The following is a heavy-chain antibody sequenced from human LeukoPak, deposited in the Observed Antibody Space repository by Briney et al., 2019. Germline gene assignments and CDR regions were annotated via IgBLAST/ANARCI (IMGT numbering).Heavy chain of an antibody. V-gene: IGHV4-34*01. J-gene: IGHJ6*02. D-gene: IGHD3-10*01. CDR3: ARFYGSGSFRGRSYYGMDV. Sequence: SETLSLTCAVYGGSFSGYYWSWIRQPPGKGLEWIGEINRSGSTNYNPSLKSRVTISVDTSKNQFSLKLSSVTAADTAVYYCARFYGSGSFRGRSYYGMDVWGQGTTVTVSS. CDR2: INRSGST. CDR1: GGSFSGYY.